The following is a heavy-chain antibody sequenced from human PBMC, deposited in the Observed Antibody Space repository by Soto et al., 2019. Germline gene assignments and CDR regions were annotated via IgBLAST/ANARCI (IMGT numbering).Heavy chain of an antibody. D-gene: IGHD2-15*01. CDR1: GGTFSSYA. Sequence: QVQLVQSGAEVKKPGSSVKVSCKASGGTFSSYAISWVRQAPGQGLEWMGGIIPIFGTANYAQKFQGRVTITADEATSTAYMELSSLRSEDTAVYYCARESRYCSGGSCYFRPGIDHWGQATLVTVSS. J-gene: IGHJ4*02. CDR2: IIPIFGTA. V-gene: IGHV1-69*12. CDR3: ARESRYCSGGSCYFRPGIDH.